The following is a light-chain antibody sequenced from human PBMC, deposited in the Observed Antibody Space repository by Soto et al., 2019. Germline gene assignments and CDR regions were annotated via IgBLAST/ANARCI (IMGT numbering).Light chain of an antibody. CDR1: QNINTF. CDR2: AAS. J-gene: IGKJ4*01. V-gene: IGKV1-39*01. Sequence: DIQMTQSPSSLSASIGDRVTITCRASQNINTFLNWYQQKPGKAPKLLIYAASSLQSGVSSRFSGSGSGTDFTLTIIGLEPEDFASYYCQQSNSLFATFGGGTKVEIK. CDR3: QQSNSLFAT.